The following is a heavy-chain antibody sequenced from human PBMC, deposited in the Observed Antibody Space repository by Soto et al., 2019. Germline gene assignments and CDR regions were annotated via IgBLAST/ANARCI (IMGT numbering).Heavy chain of an antibody. V-gene: IGHV1-2*04. D-gene: IGHD3-22*01. CDR1: GYTFTGYY. J-gene: IGHJ3*02. Sequence: ASVKFSCKASGYTFTGYYMHWVRQAPGQGLEWMGWINPNSGGTNYAQKFQGWVTMTRDTSISTAYMELSRLRSDDTAVYYCASGYYDSSGFNAFDIWGQGTMVTVSS. CDR2: INPNSGGT. CDR3: ASGYYDSSGFNAFDI.